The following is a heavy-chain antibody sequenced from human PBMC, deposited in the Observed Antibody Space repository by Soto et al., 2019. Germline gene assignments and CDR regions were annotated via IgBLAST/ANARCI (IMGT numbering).Heavy chain of an antibody. CDR1: GFTFSSYA. D-gene: IGHD3-10*01. Sequence: GGSLRLSCAAPGFTFSSYAMHWVRQAPGKGLEWVAVISYDGSNKYYADSVRGRFAISRDNSKNTLYLQMSSLRAEDSAVYYCARGSKDSYPGSRIFDFWGRGTLVTVSS. V-gene: IGHV3-30*09. J-gene: IGHJ4*02. CDR2: ISYDGSNK. CDR3: ARGSKDSYPGSRIFDF.